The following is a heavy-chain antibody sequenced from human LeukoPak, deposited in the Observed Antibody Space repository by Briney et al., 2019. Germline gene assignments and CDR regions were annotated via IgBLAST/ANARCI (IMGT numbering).Heavy chain of an antibody. D-gene: IGHD2-15*01. CDR3: ATDRCYPPCRGGMDV. V-gene: IGHV1-24*01. J-gene: IGHJ6*02. Sequence: ASVKVSCKVSGHSLSDLSLQWVRQAAGKGLEWMGGFDPEESDMIYAPNFQGRVTMAEDTSTGTAYMELSSLRFDDTAVYYCATDRCYPPCRGGMDVWGQGTTITVSS. CDR1: GHSLSDLS. CDR2: FDPEESDM.